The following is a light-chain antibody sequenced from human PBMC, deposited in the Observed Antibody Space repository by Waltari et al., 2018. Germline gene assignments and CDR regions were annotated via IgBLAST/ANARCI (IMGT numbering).Light chain of an antibody. CDR3: QQYYSTPKMYT. CDR1: QDIANS. CDR2: GAS. Sequence: DIQMTQSPSSLSASVGDRVTITCRASQDIANSLAWYQQKPVKAPNLLLYGASRLESGVPSRFSGSGSGTDYTLTISSLQPEDFATYYCQQYYSTPKMYTFGQGTKLEIK. V-gene: IGKV1-NL1*01. J-gene: IGKJ2*01.